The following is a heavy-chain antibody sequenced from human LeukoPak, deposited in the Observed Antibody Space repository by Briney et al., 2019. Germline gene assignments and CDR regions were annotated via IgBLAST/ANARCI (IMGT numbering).Heavy chain of an antibody. Sequence: SETLSLTCTVSGYSISSGYYWGWIRQPPGKGLEWIGSIYHSGSTYYNPSLKSRVTISVDTSKNQFSLKLSSVTAADTAVYYCARRAGSWYFDYWGQGTLVTISS. J-gene: IGHJ4*02. CDR2: IYHSGST. V-gene: IGHV4-38-2*02. CDR3: ARRAGSWYFDY. CDR1: GYSISSGYY. D-gene: IGHD6-19*01.